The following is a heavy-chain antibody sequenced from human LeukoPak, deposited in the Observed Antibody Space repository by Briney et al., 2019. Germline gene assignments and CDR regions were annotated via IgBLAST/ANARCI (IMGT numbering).Heavy chain of an antibody. J-gene: IGHJ6*03. CDR1: GFTFSNFP. V-gene: IGHV3-30*14. CDR2: ISYDGSNE. CDR3: ASQQLDYYYYMDV. D-gene: IGHD6-13*01. Sequence: GGSLRLSCAASGFTFSNFPMHRVRQAPGKGLEWVAVISYDGSNEYYADSVKGRFTISRVNSKNTLYLQMNSLRAEDTAVYYCASQQLDYYYYMDVWGKGTTVTVSS.